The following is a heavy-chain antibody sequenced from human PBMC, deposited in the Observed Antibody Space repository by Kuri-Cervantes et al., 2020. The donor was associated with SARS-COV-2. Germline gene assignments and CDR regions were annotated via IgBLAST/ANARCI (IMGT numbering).Heavy chain of an antibody. J-gene: IGHJ6*02. V-gene: IGHV3-7*01. CDR1: GFTFSSYW. D-gene: IGHD2-8*02. CDR2: IKQDGSEK. CDR3: ARDTGGTMIYYYYYYGMDV. Sequence: ETLSLTCAASGFTFSSYWMSWVRQAPGKGLEWVANIKQDGSEKYYVDSVKGRFTIPRDNAKNSLYLQMNSLRAEDTAVYYCARDTGGTMIYYYYYYGMDVWGQGTTVTVSS.